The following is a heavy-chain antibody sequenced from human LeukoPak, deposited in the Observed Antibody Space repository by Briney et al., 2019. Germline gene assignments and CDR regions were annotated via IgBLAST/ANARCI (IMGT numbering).Heavy chain of an antibody. Sequence: GGSLRLSCAASGFTFSSYSMNWVRQAPGKGLERVSYISSSSSTIYYADSVKGRFTISRDNAKNSLYLQMNSLRAEDTAVYYCARDSRGDYFDYWGQGTLVTVSS. V-gene: IGHV3-48*01. CDR1: GFTFSSYS. CDR3: ARDSRGDYFDY. D-gene: IGHD3-10*01. CDR2: ISSSSSTI. J-gene: IGHJ4*02.